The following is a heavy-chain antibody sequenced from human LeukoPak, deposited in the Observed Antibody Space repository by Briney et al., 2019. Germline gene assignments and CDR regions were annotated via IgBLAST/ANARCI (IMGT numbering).Heavy chain of an antibody. D-gene: IGHD6-19*01. V-gene: IGHV3-21*01. CDR2: ISSSSSYI. CDR1: GFTFSSYS. J-gene: IGHJ6*02. Sequence: NPGGSLRLSCAASGFTFSSYSMNWVRQAPGKGLEWVSSISSSSSYIYYADSVKGRFTISRDNAKNSLYLQMNSLRAEDTAVYYCARLAVAGSSNTQYYYYYGMDVWGQGTTVTVSS. CDR3: ARLAVAGSSNTQYYYYYGMDV.